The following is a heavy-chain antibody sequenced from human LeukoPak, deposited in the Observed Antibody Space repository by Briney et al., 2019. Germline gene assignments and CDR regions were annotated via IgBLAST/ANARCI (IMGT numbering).Heavy chain of an antibody. Sequence: PGGSLRLSCAASGFTFRDYYMSWIRQAPGKGLEWVSYISSSGSTIYYADSVKGRFTISRDNAKNSLYLQMNSLRAEDTAVYYCARPDYYDSSACDYWGQGTLVTVSS. V-gene: IGHV3-11*04. CDR3: ARPDYYDSSACDY. CDR1: GFTFRDYY. J-gene: IGHJ4*02. D-gene: IGHD3-22*01. CDR2: ISSSGSTI.